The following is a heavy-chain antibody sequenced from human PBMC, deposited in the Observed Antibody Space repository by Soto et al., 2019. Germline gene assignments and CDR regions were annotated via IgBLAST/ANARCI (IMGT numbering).Heavy chain of an antibody. CDR3: ARDRGGLAY. J-gene: IGHJ4*02. CDR2: IESDGSST. CDR1: GFTFSNYR. V-gene: IGHV3-74*01. Sequence: EVQLVESGGGLVQPGGSVRLSCVFSGFTFSNYRMHWVSQAPGKGLVWASRIESDGSSTTYAESVKGRFTISSDNAKNKLYLQMNGLSGEDTNMYYCARDRGGLAYWGQGTLVTVSS. D-gene: IGHD6-25*01.